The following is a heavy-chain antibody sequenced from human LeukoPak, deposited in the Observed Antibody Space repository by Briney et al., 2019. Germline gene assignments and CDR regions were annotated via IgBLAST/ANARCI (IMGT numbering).Heavy chain of an antibody. J-gene: IGHJ4*02. CDR1: GFTFSSYG. CDR2: IWYDGSNK. D-gene: IGHD5-12*01. Sequence: QPGGSLRLSCAASGFTFSSYGMHWVRQAPGKGLEWVAVIWYDGSNKYYADSVKGRFTISRDNSKNTLYLQMNSLRAEDTAVYYCARVISGYEEFDYWGQGTLVTVSS. V-gene: IGHV3-33*01. CDR3: ARVISGYEEFDY.